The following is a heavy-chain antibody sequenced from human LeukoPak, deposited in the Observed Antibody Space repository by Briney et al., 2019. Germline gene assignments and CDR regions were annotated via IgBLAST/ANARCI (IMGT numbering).Heavy chain of an antibody. D-gene: IGHD3-10*01. J-gene: IGHJ4*02. CDR1: GGSISTYY. Sequence: SETLSLTCTVSGGSISTYYWSWIRQPPGKGLEWSGNIYYSGSTNYNPSLKSRVTISVDTSKNQLSLTLSSVTAADTAVYYCARGSPVADYWGQGALVTVSS. V-gene: IGHV4-59*01. CDR2: IYYSGST. CDR3: ARGSPVADY.